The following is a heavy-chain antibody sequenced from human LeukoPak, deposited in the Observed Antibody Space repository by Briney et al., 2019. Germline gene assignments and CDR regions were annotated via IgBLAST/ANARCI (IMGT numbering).Heavy chain of an antibody. CDR3: ARGPGGMMDDAFDT. D-gene: IGHD3-16*01. V-gene: IGHV3-23*01. CDR1: GFTFISYA. Sequence: PGGSLRLSCAASGFTFISYAMSWVRQAPGKGLEWVSGISGSGGSTYYADSVKGRFTISRDNSKNTLYLQMNSLRAEDTAVYYCARGPGGMMDDAFDTWGQGTMVTVSS. CDR2: ISGSGGST. J-gene: IGHJ3*02.